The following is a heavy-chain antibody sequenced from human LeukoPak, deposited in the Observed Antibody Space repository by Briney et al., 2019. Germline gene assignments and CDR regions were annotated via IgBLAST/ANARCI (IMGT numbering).Heavy chain of an antibody. D-gene: IGHD6-6*01. V-gene: IGHV4-59*01. CDR2: IYYSGST. CDR1: GGSISSYY. Sequence: SETLSLTCTVSGGSISSYYWSWMRQPPGKGLEWIGYIYYSGSTKYNPSLKSRVTISVDTSKNQFSLKLSSVTTADTAVYFCARSHSTSSIHYGLDVWGQGTSVTVSS. CDR3: ARSHSTSSIHYGLDV. J-gene: IGHJ6*02.